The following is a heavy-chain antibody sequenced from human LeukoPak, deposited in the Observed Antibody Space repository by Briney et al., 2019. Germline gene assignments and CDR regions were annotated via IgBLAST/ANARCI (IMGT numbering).Heavy chain of an antibody. Sequence: KSGGSLRLSCAASGFTFSDYYMSWIRQAPGKGLEWVSYISSSSSYTNYADSVKGRFTISRDNAKNSLYLQMNSLRAEDTAVYYCARDRGYCSSTSCYRYYYYGMDVWGQGTTVTVSS. J-gene: IGHJ6*02. CDR1: GFTFSDYY. CDR3: ARDRGYCSSTSCYRYYYYGMDV. V-gene: IGHV3-11*05. D-gene: IGHD2-2*01. CDR2: ISSSSSYT.